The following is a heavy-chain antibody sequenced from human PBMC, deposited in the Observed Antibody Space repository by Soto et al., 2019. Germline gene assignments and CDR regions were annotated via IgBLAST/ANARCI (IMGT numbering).Heavy chain of an antibody. J-gene: IGHJ4*02. Sequence: EVQLLESGGGLVQPGGSLRLSCAASGSYAMSWVRQAPGKGLEWVSAISGSGGSTYYADSVKGWFTISRDNSKNTLYLQMNSLRAEDTAVYYCARRSSGWYFDYWGQGTLVTVSS. CDR1: GSYA. V-gene: IGHV3-23*01. CDR2: ISGSGGST. CDR3: ARRSSGWYFDY. D-gene: IGHD6-19*01.